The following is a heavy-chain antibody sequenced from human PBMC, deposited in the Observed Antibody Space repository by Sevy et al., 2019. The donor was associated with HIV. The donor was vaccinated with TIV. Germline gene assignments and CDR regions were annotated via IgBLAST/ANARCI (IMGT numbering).Heavy chain of an antibody. CDR2: ISFSGNYI. CDR1: GINFKTYK. J-gene: IGHJ4*02. CDR3: ATSSGWALDY. Sequence: GGSLRLSCVASGINFKTYKINWVRQTPGKGLERVSSISFSGNYIYYADFAKGRFTISRDNARNSLYLQMISLTADDTAVYYCATSSGWALDYWGQGTLVTVSS. V-gene: IGHV3-21*01. D-gene: IGHD6-19*01.